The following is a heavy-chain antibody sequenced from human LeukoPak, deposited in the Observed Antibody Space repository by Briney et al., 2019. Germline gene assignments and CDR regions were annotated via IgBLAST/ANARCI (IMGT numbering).Heavy chain of an antibody. CDR1: GGSFSGYY. Sequence: SETLSLTCAVYGGSFSGYYWSWIRQPPGKGLEWIGEINHSGSTNYNPSLKSRVTISVDTSKNQFSLKLSSVTAADTAVYYCARAVSPRFVDYWGQGTLSPSPQ. CDR3: ARAVSPRFVDY. V-gene: IGHV4-34*01. D-gene: IGHD2-8*01. CDR2: INHSGST. J-gene: IGHJ4*02.